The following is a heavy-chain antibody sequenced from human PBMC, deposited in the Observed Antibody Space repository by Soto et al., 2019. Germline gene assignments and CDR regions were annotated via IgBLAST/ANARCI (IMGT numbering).Heavy chain of an antibody. J-gene: IGHJ4*02. D-gene: IGHD6-6*01. V-gene: IGHV3-11*01. CDR3: AGQYSSSSVEF. CDR1: GFTFSDYY. CDR2: ISSGAITI. Sequence: QVQLVESGGVLVKPGGSLRLSCAASGFTFSDYYMNWIRQSPGKGLEWVSYISSGAITIYYADSVKGRFTISRDNAKNSLYLQMNSLRAEDTAVYYCAGQYSSSSVEFWGQGTLVTVSS.